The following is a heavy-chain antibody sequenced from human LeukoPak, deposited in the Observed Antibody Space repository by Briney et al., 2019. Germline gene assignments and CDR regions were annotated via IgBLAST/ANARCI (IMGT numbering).Heavy chain of an antibody. CDR3: AKGWLKGGDYFDY. V-gene: IGHV3-74*01. CDR2: INSDGSST. D-gene: IGHD3-16*01. J-gene: IGHJ4*02. CDR1: GFTFSSYW. Sequence: GGSLRLSCAASGFTFSSYWMHWVRQAPGKGLVWVSRINSDGSSTSYADSVKGRFTISRDNSKKTLYVQMNSLRAEDTAVYYCAKGWLKGGDYFDYWGQGTLVTVSS.